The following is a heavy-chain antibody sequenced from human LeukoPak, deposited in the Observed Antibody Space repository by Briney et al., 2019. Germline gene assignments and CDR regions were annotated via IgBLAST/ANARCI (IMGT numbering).Heavy chain of an antibody. Sequence: GRSLTLSCVASGFSFSNYGMHWVRQAPGRGLEWLGVLSFDESQEYYAESVKGRFTISRDNSRKTVYLQMNSLRGDDTGVYYCTRGEEGWYFDVWGRGTLVTVSS. CDR3: TRGEEGWYFDV. V-gene: IGHV3-33*01. CDR1: GFSFSNYG. CDR2: LSFDESQE. J-gene: IGHJ2*01.